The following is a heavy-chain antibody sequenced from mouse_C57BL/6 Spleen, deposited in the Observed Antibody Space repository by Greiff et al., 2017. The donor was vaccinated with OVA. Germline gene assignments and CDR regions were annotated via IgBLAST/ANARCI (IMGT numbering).Heavy chain of an antibody. V-gene: IGHV1-55*01. CDR1: GYTFTSYW. D-gene: IGHD1-1*01. CDR2: IYPGSGRT. CDR3: ARAGYYGSSSWFAY. J-gene: IGHJ3*01. Sequence: VQLQQPGAELVKPGASVKMSCKASGYTFTSYWITWVKQRPGQGLEWIGDIYPGSGRTNYNEKFKSKATLTVDTSSSTAYMQLSSLTSEDSAVYYCARAGYYGSSSWFAYWGQGTLVTVSA.